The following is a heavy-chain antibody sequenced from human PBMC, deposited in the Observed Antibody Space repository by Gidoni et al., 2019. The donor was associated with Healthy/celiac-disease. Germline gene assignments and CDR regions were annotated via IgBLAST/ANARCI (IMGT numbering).Heavy chain of an antibody. CDR1: GGSFSGYY. V-gene: IGHV4-34*01. CDR3: ARVKGVRTKLGPFDY. Sequence: QVQLQQWGAGLLKPSETLSLPCAAYGGSFSGYYWSWIRQPPGKGLEWIGEINHSGSTNYNPSLKSRVTISVDTSKKQFALKLSSLTAADTAVYYCARVKGVRTKLGPFDYWGQGTLVTVSS. J-gene: IGHJ4*02. CDR2: INHSGST. D-gene: IGHD7-27*01.